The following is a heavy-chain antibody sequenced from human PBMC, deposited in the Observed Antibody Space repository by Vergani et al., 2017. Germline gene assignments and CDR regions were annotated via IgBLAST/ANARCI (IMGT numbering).Heavy chain of an antibody. V-gene: IGHV3-23*01. Sequence: EVQLLESGGGLVQPGGSLRLSCAASGFTFSSYAMSWVRQAPGQGLEWVSAISGSGGSTYYADSVKGRFTISRDNSKNTLCLQMNSLRAEDTAVYYCATPGGAALRGGWFDPWGGGTLVTVSS. D-gene: IGHD6-6*01. CDR1: GFTFSSYA. CDR2: ISGSGGST. CDR3: ATPGGAALRGGWFDP. J-gene: IGHJ5*02.